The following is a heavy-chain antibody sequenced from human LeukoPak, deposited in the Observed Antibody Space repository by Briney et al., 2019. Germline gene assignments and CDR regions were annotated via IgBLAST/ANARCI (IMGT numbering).Heavy chain of an antibody. J-gene: IGHJ5*02. CDR3: ARSIKEENWFDP. D-gene: IGHD3-10*01. V-gene: IGHV4-59*06. CDR2: IYYSGST. Sequence: PSETLSLTCTVSGGSISSYYWSWIRQPPGKGLEWIGYIYYSGSTYYNPSLKSRVTISVDTSKNHFSLKLSSVTAADTAVYYCARSIKEENWFDPWGQGTLVTVSS. CDR1: GGSISSYY.